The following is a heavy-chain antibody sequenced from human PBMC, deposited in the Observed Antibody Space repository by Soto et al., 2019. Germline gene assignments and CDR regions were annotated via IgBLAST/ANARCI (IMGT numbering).Heavy chain of an antibody. CDR1: GFLLSTYG. Sequence: PGGSLRLSCAASGFLLSTYGMHWVRQAPGKGLEWVAVIWYDGSNKYYADSVRGRFTISRDNSKDMLYLQMNSLRAEDTAVYYCARAVGPFDFWGQGTLVTVSS. CDR2: IWYDGSNK. J-gene: IGHJ3*01. V-gene: IGHV3-33*01. CDR3: ARAVGPFDF.